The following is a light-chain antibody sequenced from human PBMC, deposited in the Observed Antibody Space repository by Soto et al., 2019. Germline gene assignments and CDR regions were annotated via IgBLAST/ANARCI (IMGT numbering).Light chain of an antibody. CDR3: MQALQTPLT. J-gene: IGKJ5*01. Sequence: DIVMTQSPLSLPVTPGESASISCRSSQSLLHSNGYSYFDWYLQKPGQSPQLLIYLGSNRASGVPERFSGSGSGTDFTLKISRVEAEDVGVYYCMQALQTPLTFGQGTRLEIK. CDR1: QSLLHSNGYSY. V-gene: IGKV2-28*01. CDR2: LGS.